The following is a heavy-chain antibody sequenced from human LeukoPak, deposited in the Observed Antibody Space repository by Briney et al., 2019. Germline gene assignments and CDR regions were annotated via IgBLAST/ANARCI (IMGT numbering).Heavy chain of an antibody. Sequence: GGSLRLSCAASGFTFSSYAMSWVRQAPGKGLEWVAMIWYDGSNKNYADSVKGRLTISRDNSKNTLYLQMKSLRDEDTAVYSCARDASMVKGNWFDPWGQGTLVTVSS. CDR3: ARDASMVKGNWFDP. V-gene: IGHV3-33*08. J-gene: IGHJ5*02. CDR1: GFTFSSYA. CDR2: IWYDGSNK. D-gene: IGHD4-23*01.